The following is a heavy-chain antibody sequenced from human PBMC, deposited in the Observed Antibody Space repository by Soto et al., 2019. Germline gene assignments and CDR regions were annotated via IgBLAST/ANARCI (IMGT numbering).Heavy chain of an antibody. V-gene: IGHV4-30-2*01. CDR1: GGSISSGGDS. J-gene: IGHJ5*02. CDR2: IYHSGST. CDR3: ARVPTP. Sequence: TSETLSLTCAVSGGSISSGGDSWSWIRQPPGKGLEWIGYIYHSGSTYYNPSLKSRVTISVDRSKNQFSLKLNSMTAADTAVYYCARVPTPWGQGTLVTVSS.